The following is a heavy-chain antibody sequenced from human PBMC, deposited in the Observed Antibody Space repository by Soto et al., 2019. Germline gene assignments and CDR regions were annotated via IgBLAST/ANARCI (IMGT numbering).Heavy chain of an antibody. D-gene: IGHD6-13*01. V-gene: IGHV3-21*01. CDR1: GFTFSSYS. CDR3: ARDGSGQHLVRGGAFDI. Sequence: GGSLRLSCAASGFTFSSYSMNWVCQAPGKGLEWVSSISSSSSYIYYADSVKGRFTISRDNAKNSLYLQMNSLRDEDTAVYYCARDGSGQHLVRGGAFDIWGQGTMVTVSS. J-gene: IGHJ3*02. CDR2: ISSSSSYI.